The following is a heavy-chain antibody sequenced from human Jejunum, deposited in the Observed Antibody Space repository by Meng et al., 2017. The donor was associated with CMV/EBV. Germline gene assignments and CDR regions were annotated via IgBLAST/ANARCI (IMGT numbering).Heavy chain of an antibody. CDR1: GYTFTGYF. CDR3: ARRHDIDLFFDY. D-gene: IGHD3-9*01. J-gene: IGHJ4*02. CDR2: INPNTAAT. Sequence: QVLLVQSGAEVKKPGASVKVSCKTSGYTFTGYFIHWVRQAPGQGLEWMGRINPNTAATDYAQKFQGRVTMIGDTSTNTVYLEMNSLRSGDTAVYYCARRHDIDLFFDYWGQGSLVTVSS. V-gene: IGHV1-2*06.